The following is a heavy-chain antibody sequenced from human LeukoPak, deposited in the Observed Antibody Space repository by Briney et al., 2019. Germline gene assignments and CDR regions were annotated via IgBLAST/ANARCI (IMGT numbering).Heavy chain of an antibody. Sequence: SETLSLTCTVSGGSISSRSYYWGWIRQPPWKGLEWIGIIYYSGSTYSNPSLRSRVTISVDTSKNQFSLKLSSVTAADTAVYYCARARRFTIIDYWGQGTLVTVSS. V-gene: IGHV4-39*01. CDR1: GGSISSRSYY. CDR3: ARARRFTIIDY. CDR2: IYYSGST. J-gene: IGHJ4*02. D-gene: IGHD3-9*01.